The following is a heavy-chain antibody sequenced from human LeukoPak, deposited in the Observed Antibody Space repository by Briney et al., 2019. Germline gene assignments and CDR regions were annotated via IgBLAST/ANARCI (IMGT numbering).Heavy chain of an antibody. CDR2: ISYDGSNK. J-gene: IGHJ4*02. D-gene: IGHD3-10*01. CDR3: AKAQNGSGGYAFDY. V-gene: IGHV3-30*18. CDR1: GFTFSSYG. Sequence: GGSLRLSCAASGFTFSSYGVHWVRQAPGKGLEWVAVISYDGSNKYYADSVKGRFTISRDNSKNTLYLQMNSLRAEDTAVYYCAKAQNGSGGYAFDYWGQGTLVTVSS.